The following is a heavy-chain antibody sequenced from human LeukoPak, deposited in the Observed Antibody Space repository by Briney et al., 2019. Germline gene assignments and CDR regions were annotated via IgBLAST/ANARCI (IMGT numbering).Heavy chain of an antibody. CDR1: GYFISSGYY. CDR3: ATIDYDFWSGLRD. V-gene: IGHV4-38-2*01. Sequence: TSETLSLTCAVSGYFISSGYYWGWIRQPPGKGLEWIASIYHSGSTYYNPSLKSRVTISVDTSKNHFSLRLSSVTAADTAVYYCATIDYDFWSGLRDWGQGTLVTVSS. D-gene: IGHD3-3*01. J-gene: IGHJ4*02. CDR2: IYHSGST.